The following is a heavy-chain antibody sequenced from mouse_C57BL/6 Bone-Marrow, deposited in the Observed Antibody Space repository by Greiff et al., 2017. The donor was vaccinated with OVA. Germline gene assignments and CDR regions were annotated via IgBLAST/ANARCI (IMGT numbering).Heavy chain of an antibody. Sequence: VQLQQSGAELVKPGASVKMSCKASGYTFTTYPLEWMKQNHGKSLEWIGNFHPYNDDTKYNEKFKGKATLTVAQSSSTVYLELSRLTSDDSAVYYCARPGDYDGDWFAYWGQGTLVTVSA. V-gene: IGHV1-47*01. CDR1: GYTFTTYP. J-gene: IGHJ3*01. CDR3: ARPGDYDGDWFAY. CDR2: FHPYNDDT. D-gene: IGHD2-4*01.